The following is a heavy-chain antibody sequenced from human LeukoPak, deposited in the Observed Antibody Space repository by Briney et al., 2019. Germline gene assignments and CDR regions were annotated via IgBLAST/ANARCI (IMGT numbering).Heavy chain of an antibody. D-gene: IGHD2-15*01. CDR1: GGTFSSYA. CDR3: ARADCSGGSCYSQNDY. V-gene: IGHV1-69*13. Sequence: GASVKVSCKASGGTFSSYAISWVRQAPGQGLEWMGGIIPIFGTANYAQKFQGRVTITADESTSTAYMELSSLRSEDTAVYYCARADCSGGSCYSQNDYWGQGTLVTVSS. CDR2: IIPIFGTA. J-gene: IGHJ4*02.